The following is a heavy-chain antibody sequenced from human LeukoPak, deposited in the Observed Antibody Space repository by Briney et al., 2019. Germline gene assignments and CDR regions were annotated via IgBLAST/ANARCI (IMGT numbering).Heavy chain of an antibody. CDR3: ARGYSGSYGRFDY. CDR1: GGSISSYY. V-gene: IGHV4-59*01. CDR2: IYYSGGT. Sequence: SGTLSLTCTVSGGSISSYYWSWIRQPPGKGLEWIGYIYYSGGTSYNPSLKSRVTISVNTSKNQFSLKLSSVTAADTAVYYCARGYSGSYGRFDYWGQGTLVTVSS. D-gene: IGHD1-26*01. J-gene: IGHJ4*02.